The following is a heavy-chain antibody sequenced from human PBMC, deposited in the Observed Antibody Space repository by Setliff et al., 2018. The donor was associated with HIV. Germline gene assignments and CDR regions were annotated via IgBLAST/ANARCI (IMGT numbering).Heavy chain of an antibody. V-gene: IGHV3-30*02. CDR2: IRYDGSNK. J-gene: IGHJ4*02. D-gene: IGHD5-18*01. Sequence: GGSLRLSCAASGFTFSSYGMHWVRQAPGKGLEWVAFIRYDGSNKYYADSVKGRFTISRDNSKNTLYLQMNSLRAEDTAVYYCSSPGPGHGYSYGYFDYWGQGTLVTV. CDR1: GFTFSSYG. CDR3: SSPGPGHGYSYGYFDY.